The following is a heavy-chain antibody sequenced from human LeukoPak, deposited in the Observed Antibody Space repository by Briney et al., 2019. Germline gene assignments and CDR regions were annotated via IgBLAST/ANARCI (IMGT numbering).Heavy chain of an antibody. Sequence: ASVKVSCKASGYTFTGYYMHWVRQAPGQGLEWMGWINPNSGGTNYAQKFQGRVAMSRDTSISTAYMGLSRLRSDDTAVYYCARDPSVSMIVLYYFDYWGQGTLVTVSS. V-gene: IGHV1-2*02. D-gene: IGHD3-22*01. J-gene: IGHJ4*02. CDR2: INPNSGGT. CDR3: ARDPSVSMIVLYYFDY. CDR1: GYTFTGYY.